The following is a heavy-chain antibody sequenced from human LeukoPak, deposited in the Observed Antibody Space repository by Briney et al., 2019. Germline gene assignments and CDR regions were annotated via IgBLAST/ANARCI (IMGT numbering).Heavy chain of an antibody. D-gene: IGHD5-12*01. CDR2: FYYSGNT. CDR3: ATSGYDYYFDY. V-gene: IGHV4-61*08. Sequence: PSETLSLTCTVSGGSINVGDHYWSWIRQPPGKGLEWIGYFYYSGNTYYNPSLESRVTISVDTSKNQFSLKLSSVTAADTAVYYCATSGYDYYFDYWGQGTLVTVSS. J-gene: IGHJ4*02. CDR1: GGSINVGDHY.